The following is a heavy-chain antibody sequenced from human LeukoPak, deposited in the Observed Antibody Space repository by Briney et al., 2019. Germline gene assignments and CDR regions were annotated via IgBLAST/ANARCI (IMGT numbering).Heavy chain of an antibody. CDR1: GYSFTSYG. J-gene: IGHJ4*02. V-gene: IGHV1-18*01. D-gene: IGHD3-9*01. CDR2: MSAYNGKT. Sequence: ASVKVSCKASGYSFTSYGFNWVRQAPGQGLEWMGWMSAYNGKTNYAHSLQGRVTVTADTSTSTAYMELRSLRSDDTAMYYCARDLLDILTGYNDYWGQGTLVTVSS. CDR3: ARDLLDILTGYNDY.